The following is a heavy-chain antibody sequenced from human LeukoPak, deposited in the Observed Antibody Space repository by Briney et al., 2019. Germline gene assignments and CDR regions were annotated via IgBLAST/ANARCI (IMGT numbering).Heavy chain of an antibody. V-gene: IGHV4-34*01. J-gene: IGHJ4*02. CDR2: INHSGNT. CDR1: GGSFSGYY. Sequence: SETLSLTCAVYGGSFSGYYWSWIRQPPGKGLEWIGEINHSGNTNSNPSLKSRVTMSVDTSKNQFSLKLSSVTAADTAVYYCARGQLEYYYDSSGELDYWGQGTLVTVSS. D-gene: IGHD3-22*01. CDR3: ARGQLEYYYDSSGELDY.